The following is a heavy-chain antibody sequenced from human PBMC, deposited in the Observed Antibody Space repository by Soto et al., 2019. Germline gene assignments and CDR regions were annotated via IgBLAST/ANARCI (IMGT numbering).Heavy chain of an antibody. J-gene: IGHJ4*02. Sequence: SLRLSCAASGFIFDDYAMHWVRQAPGKGLEWVSGISWNSGDIRYTDSVKGRFTISRDNAKNSLYLQMNSLRPEDTAFYYCAKDWQVWGQGTLVTVSS. CDR1: GFIFDDYA. V-gene: IGHV3-9*01. CDR2: ISWNSGDI. CDR3: AKDWQV.